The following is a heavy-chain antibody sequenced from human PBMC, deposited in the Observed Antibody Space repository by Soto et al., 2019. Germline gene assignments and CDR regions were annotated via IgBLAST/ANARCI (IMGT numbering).Heavy chain of an antibody. J-gene: IGHJ6*04. Sequence: PSETLSLTCTVSGGSISSSSYYWGWIRQPPGKGLEWIGSIYYSGSTYYNPSLKSRVTISVDTSKNQFSLKLSSVTAADTAVYYFARLLGYCTNGVCPYMRQPLGYYYGMDVWGEGTAVTVAS. CDR3: ARLLGYCTNGVCPYMRQPLGYYYGMDV. D-gene: IGHD2-8*01. V-gene: IGHV4-39*01. CDR2: IYYSGST. CDR1: GGSISSSSYY.